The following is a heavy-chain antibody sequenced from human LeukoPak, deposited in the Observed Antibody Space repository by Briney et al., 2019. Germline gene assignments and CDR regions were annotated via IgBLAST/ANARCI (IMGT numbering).Heavy chain of an antibody. J-gene: IGHJ4*02. CDR3: ARATAVAGRRFDY. Sequence: ASVKVSCKASGYTFTGYYMHWVRQAPGQGLEWMGWINPNSGGTNYAQKFQGRVTMTRDTSISTAYMELSRLRSDDTAVYYCARATAVAGRRFDYWGQGTLVTVSS. V-gene: IGHV1-2*02. CDR1: GYTFTGYY. D-gene: IGHD6-19*01. CDR2: INPNSGGT.